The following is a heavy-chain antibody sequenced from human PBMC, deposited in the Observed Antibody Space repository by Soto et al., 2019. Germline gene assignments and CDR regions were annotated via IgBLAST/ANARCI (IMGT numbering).Heavy chain of an antibody. Sequence: PGGSLRLSCAASGFTFSSYWMSWVRQAPGKGLEWVANIKQDGSEKYYVDSVKGRFTISRDNAKNSLYLQMNSLRAEDTAVYYCARPGYSYGYGDYFDYWGQGTLVTVSS. J-gene: IGHJ4*02. V-gene: IGHV3-7*01. D-gene: IGHD5-18*01. CDR2: IKQDGSEK. CDR3: ARPGYSYGYGDYFDY. CDR1: GFTFSSYW.